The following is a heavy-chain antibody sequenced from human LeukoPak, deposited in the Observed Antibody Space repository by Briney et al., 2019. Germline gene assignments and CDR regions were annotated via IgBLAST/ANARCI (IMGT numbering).Heavy chain of an antibody. Sequence: GGSLRLSCAASGFRFSDYAIHWVRQAPGKGLQWLAVISGDGSHQYYRDSVRGRFTVSRDNSKNTLYLQMKSLSAEDTAVYYCAEVTGSGSYLADAFDIWGHGTVVTVSS. J-gene: IGHJ3*02. D-gene: IGHD3-10*01. CDR1: GFRFSDYA. CDR2: ISGDGSHQ. V-gene: IGHV3-30*18. CDR3: AEVTGSGSYLADAFDI.